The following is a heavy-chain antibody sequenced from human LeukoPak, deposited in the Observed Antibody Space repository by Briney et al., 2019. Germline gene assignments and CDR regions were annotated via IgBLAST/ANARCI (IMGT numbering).Heavy chain of an antibody. J-gene: IGHJ5*02. D-gene: IGHD2-15*01. CDR2: INPSGGSS. V-gene: IGHV1-46*01. Sequence: ASVKVSCKASGYTFTSYYIHWVRQAPGQGLEWMGTINPSGGSSTYAQKFHARVTMTRDTSTSTVYMELSSLRSEDTAVYFCARWRGGSVWFDPWGQGTLVTVSS. CDR3: ARWRGGSVWFDP. CDR1: GYTFTSYY.